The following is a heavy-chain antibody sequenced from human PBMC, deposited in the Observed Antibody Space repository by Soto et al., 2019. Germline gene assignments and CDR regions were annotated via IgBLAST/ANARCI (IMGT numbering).Heavy chain of an antibody. Sequence: QVQLVQSGAEVKKPGASVKVSCKASGYSFSGYYIHWVRQAPGQGLEWMGWINPNSGETDYAQKFLGRVTMTSDTSISTAFMALSSLRSDDTAVYYCAYVGGYSTGDYSFDFWGQGTPVTVSS. CDR1: GYSFSGYY. V-gene: IGHV1-2*02. CDR2: INPNSGET. J-gene: IGHJ4*02. D-gene: IGHD5-18*01. CDR3: AYVGGYSTGDYSFDF.